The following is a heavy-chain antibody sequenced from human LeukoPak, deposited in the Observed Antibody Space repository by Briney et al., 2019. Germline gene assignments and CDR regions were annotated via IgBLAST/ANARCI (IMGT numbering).Heavy chain of an antibody. D-gene: IGHD3-3*01. V-gene: IGHV4-59*01. Sequence: SETLSLICTVSGGSISSYYWSWIRQPPGKGLEWIAYIYYSGSTNYNPSLKSRVTISVDTSKNQFSLKLSSVTAADTAVYYCARVPKVLRFLNWYFDLWGRGTLVTVSS. CDR3: ARVPKVLRFLNWYFDL. CDR2: IYYSGST. J-gene: IGHJ2*01. CDR1: GGSISSYY.